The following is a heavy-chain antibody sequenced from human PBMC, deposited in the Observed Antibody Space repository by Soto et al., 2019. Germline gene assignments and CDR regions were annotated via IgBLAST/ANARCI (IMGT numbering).Heavy chain of an antibody. Sequence: SETLSLTCTISGGSISSSNYFWGWIRQPPGKGLEWIGSIFYSGSTSYNSSLKSRVTISVDTSKNQFSLRLSSVTAADTAVYYCASPTLGAFDIWGQGTMVTVS. CDR2: IFYSGST. CDR1: GGSISSSNYF. J-gene: IGHJ3*02. D-gene: IGHD3-16*01. V-gene: IGHV4-39*01. CDR3: ASPTLGAFDI.